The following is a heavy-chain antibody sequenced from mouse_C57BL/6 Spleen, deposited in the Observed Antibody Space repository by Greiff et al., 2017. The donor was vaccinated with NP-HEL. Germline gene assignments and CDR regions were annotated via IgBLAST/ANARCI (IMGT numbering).Heavy chain of an antibody. CDR1: GYTFTSYW. Sequence: VQLQQSGAELVRPGSSVKLSCKASGYTFTSYWMDWVKQRPGQGLEWIGNIYPSDSETHYNQKFKDKATLTVDKSSSTAYMQLSSLTSEDSAVYYCARGYDYDYWGQGTTLTVSS. J-gene: IGHJ2*01. CDR3: ARGYDYDY. D-gene: IGHD2-4*01. CDR2: IYPSDSET. V-gene: IGHV1-61*01.